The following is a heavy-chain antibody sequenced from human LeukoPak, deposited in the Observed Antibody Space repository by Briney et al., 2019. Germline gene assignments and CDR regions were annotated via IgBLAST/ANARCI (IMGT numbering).Heavy chain of an antibody. CDR3: ARDKIVGPTNFDY. Sequence: PGGSLRLSCAASGFRFSDYWMSWVRQVPGKGLEWVANIKQNGGEIYYVGSVKGRFTISRDNAKNSLYLQMNSLRAEDTAIYYCARDKIVGPTNFDYWGQGTLVTVSS. D-gene: IGHD1-26*01. CDR1: GFRFSDYW. J-gene: IGHJ4*02. CDR2: IKQNGGEI. V-gene: IGHV3-7*03.